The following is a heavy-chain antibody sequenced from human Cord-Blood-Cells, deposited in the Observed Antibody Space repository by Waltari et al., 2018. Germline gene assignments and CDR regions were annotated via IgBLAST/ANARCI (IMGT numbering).Heavy chain of an antibody. Sequence: EVQLLESGGGLVQPGGSLRLSCAASGFTFSSYAMSWVRQAPGKGLEWVSAISGSGGSTYYADSVKGRFTISRDNSKNTLYLQMNSLRAEDTAVYYCAKDLGKHCTNGVCYTFRPYWYFDLWGRGTLVTVSS. D-gene: IGHD2-8*01. CDR1: GFTFSSYA. V-gene: IGHV3-23*01. CDR3: AKDLGKHCTNGVCYTFRPYWYFDL. CDR2: ISGSGGST. J-gene: IGHJ2*01.